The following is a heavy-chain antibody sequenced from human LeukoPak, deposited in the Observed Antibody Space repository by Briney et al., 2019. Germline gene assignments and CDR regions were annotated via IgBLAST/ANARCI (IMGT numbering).Heavy chain of an antibody. Sequence: SETLSLTCGVYGGSFSGYYWSWIRQPPGKGLEWIGEINHSGSTNYNPSLKSRVTISVDTSKNQFSLKLSSVTAADTAVYYCARTTEAHSWRTRYYDYYMDVWGKGTTVAVSS. CDR1: GGSFSGYY. V-gene: IGHV4-34*01. CDR3: ARTTEAHSWRTRYYDYYMDV. CDR2: INHSGST. J-gene: IGHJ6*03. D-gene: IGHD6-13*01.